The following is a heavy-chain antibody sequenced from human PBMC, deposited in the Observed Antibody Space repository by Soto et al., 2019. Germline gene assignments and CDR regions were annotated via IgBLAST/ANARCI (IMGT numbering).Heavy chain of an antibody. CDR1: GYTFTGYY. Sequence: ASVKVSCKASGYTFTGYYMHWVRQAPGQGLEWMGWIDPNSGGTNYAQKFQGRVTMTRDTSISTAYMELSRLRSDDTAVYYCAREPLYSSSWYAHFYYFDYWGQGTLVTVSS. D-gene: IGHD6-13*01. J-gene: IGHJ4*02. CDR2: IDPNSGGT. CDR3: AREPLYSSSWYAHFYYFDY. V-gene: IGHV1-2*02.